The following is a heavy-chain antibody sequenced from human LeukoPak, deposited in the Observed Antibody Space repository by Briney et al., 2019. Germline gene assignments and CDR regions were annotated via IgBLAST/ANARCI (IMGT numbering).Heavy chain of an antibody. CDR3: ARGARTPSGYGSRTAGRANWFDP. D-gene: IGHD5-12*01. CDR2: INHGGST. CDR1: VASFSGYY. V-gene: IGHV4-34*01. J-gene: IGHJ5*02. Sequence: SETLSLTCAFDVASFSGYYWSWIRQPPGKGLEWVGEINHGGSTNYNPSLKSRVTISVDTSKNQFSLKLSSVTAADTDVYYCARGARTPSGYGSRTAGRANWFDPWGQGTLVTVSS.